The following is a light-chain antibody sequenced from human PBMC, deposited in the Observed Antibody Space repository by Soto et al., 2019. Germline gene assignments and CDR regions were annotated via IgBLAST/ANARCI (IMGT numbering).Light chain of an antibody. V-gene: IGLV2-14*01. CDR2: GVT. Sequence: QSALTQPASVSGSPGQSITISCTGTSSNVGAYYSVSWYQHHPGKAPKLIIYGVTNRPSGVSKRFSGSKSGNTASLTISGLQAEDEADYHCSSYTSGGSHYVFGTGTKLTVL. CDR3: SSYTSGGSHYV. J-gene: IGLJ1*01. CDR1: SSNVGAYYS.